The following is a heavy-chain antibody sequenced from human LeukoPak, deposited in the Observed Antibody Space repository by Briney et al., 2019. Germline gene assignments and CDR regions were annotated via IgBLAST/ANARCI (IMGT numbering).Heavy chain of an antibody. CDR2: IYPGDSDT. D-gene: IGHD3-22*01. V-gene: IGHV5-51*07. CDR3: ARQKSSAYYKLDAFDI. CDR1: EDSVTNDW. J-gene: IGHJ3*02. Sequence: GESLKISCKGSEDSVTNDWIGWVHQMPGKGLECMGIIYPGDSDTRYSPSFQGQVTISVDKSISTAYLQWSSLKASDTAMYYCARQKSSAYYKLDAFDIWGQGTMVTVSS.